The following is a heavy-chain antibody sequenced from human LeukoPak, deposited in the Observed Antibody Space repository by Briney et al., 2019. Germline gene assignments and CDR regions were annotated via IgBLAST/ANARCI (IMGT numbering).Heavy chain of an antibody. V-gene: IGHV3-30-3*01. CDR2: ISYDGSNK. CDR1: GFTFSSYA. CDR3: ARDSERPHYDFWSGYY. Sequence: GGSLRLSCAASGFTFSSYAMHWVRQAPGKGLEWVAVISYDGSNKYYADSVKGRFTISRDNSKNTLYLQMNSLRAEDTAVYYCARDSERPHYDFWSGYYWGQGTLVTVSS. D-gene: IGHD3-3*01. J-gene: IGHJ4*02.